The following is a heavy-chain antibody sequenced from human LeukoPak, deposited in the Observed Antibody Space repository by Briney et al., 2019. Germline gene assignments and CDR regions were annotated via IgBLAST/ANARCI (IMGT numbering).Heavy chain of an antibody. J-gene: IGHJ4*02. Sequence: GGSLRLSCAASGFTFSSYAMSWVRQAPGKGLEWVSAISGSGGSTYYADSVKGRFTISRDNSKNTLYLQVNSLRAGDTAVYYCAKDSQARYFDWAAYYFDYWGQGTLVTVSS. V-gene: IGHV3-23*01. CDR1: GFTFSSYA. CDR3: AKDSQARYFDWAAYYFDY. D-gene: IGHD3-9*01. CDR2: ISGSGGST.